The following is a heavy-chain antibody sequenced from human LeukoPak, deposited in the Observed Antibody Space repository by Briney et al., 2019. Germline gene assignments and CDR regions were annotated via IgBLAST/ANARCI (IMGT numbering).Heavy chain of an antibody. V-gene: IGHV1-2*02. J-gene: IGHJ5*01. D-gene: IGHD1-26*01. CDR2: VNPNSGDT. Sequence: GASVKVSCKASGYTFTGYYLHWVQQAPGQGLEWMGCVNPNSGDTNYAQKFQGSVTMTRDTSISTVYMELSRLRSDDTAVYYCARASGSYRWFDSWGQGTLVTVSS. CDR1: GYTFTGYY. CDR3: ARASGSYRWFDS.